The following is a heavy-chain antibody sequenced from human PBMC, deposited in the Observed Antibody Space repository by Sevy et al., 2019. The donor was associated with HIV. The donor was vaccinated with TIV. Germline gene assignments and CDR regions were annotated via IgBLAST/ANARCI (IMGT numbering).Heavy chain of an antibody. CDR2: MSYDGSYK. D-gene: IGHD6-13*01. CDR1: GFTFSSHG. CDR3: ARDSGYSINWYPAY. V-gene: IGHV3-30*03. Sequence: GGSLRLSCAASGFTFSSHGMHWVRQAPGKGLEWVAVMSYDGSYKSYGDSVKGRFTISRDDSKNTLYLQMNSLRPEDTAMYSCARDSGYSINWYPAYWGQGTLVTVSS. J-gene: IGHJ4*02.